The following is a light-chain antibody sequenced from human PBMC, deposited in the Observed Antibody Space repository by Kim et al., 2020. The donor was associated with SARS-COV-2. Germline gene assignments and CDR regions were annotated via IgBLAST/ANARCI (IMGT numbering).Light chain of an antibody. V-gene: IGKV3-15*01. Sequence: EIVMTQSPATLSVSPGERASLSCRASQDVSFNLAWYQYKPGQAPRLLIYGSSTRATNIPARFSGSGSGTEFTLTISSLQSEDFAIYYCQQYNNCPRTFGQGTKLEI. CDR3: QQYNNCPRT. CDR2: GSS. CDR1: QDVSFN. J-gene: IGKJ2*01.